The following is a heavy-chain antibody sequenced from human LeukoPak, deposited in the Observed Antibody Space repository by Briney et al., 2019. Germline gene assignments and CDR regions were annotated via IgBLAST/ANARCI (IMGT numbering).Heavy chain of an antibody. Sequence: SETLSLTCTVSGGSISSSSYYWGWIRQPPGKGLEWIGSIYYSGSTYYNPSLKSRVTISVDTSKNQFSLKLSSVTAADTAVYYCARQMGYFDILPPPVYWGQGTLVTVSS. CDR1: GGSISSSSYY. J-gene: IGHJ4*02. CDR3: ARQMGYFDILPPPVY. V-gene: IGHV4-39*01. CDR2: IYYSGST. D-gene: IGHD3-9*01.